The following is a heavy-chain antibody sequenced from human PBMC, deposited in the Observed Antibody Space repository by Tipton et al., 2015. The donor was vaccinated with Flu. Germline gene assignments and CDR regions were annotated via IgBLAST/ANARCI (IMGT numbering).Heavy chain of an antibody. Sequence: RSLRLSCTASGFTFGDYAMSWVRQAPGKGLEWVGFIRSKAYGGTTEYAASVKGRFTISRDDSKSIAYLQMNSLKTEDTAVYYCTRIGGKGYCSSTSCYEDYYYGMDVWGQGTTVTVSS. CDR1: GFTFGDYA. D-gene: IGHD2-2*01. V-gene: IGHV3-49*04. CDR2: IRSKAYGGTT. CDR3: TRIGGKGYCSSTSCYEDYYYGMDV. J-gene: IGHJ6*02.